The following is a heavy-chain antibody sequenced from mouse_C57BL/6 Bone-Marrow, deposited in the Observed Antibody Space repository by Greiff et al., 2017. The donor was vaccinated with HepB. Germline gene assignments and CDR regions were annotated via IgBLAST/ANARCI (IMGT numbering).Heavy chain of an antibody. V-gene: IGHV3-6*01. CDR3: ARESTGAY. D-gene: IGHD5-1*01. Sequence: EVKLQESGPGLVKPSQSLSLTCSVTGYSITSGYYWNWIRQFPGNKLEWMGYISYDGSNNYNPSLKNRISITRDTSKNQFFLKLNSVTTEDTATYYCARESTGAYWGQGTLVTVSA. CDR1: GYSITSGYY. J-gene: IGHJ3*01. CDR2: ISYDGSN.